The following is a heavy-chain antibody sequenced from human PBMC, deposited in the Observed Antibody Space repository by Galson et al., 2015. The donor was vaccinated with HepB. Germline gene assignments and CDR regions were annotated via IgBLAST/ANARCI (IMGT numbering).Heavy chain of an antibody. D-gene: IGHD6-19*01. CDR1: GYTFTSYE. J-gene: IGHJ5*02. V-gene: IGHV1-46*01. CDR2: FNPSGDTT. CDR3: ARERSSSGWYNWFDP. Sequence: SVKVSCKASGYTFTSYEIHWVRQAPGQGPEWMGVFNPSGDTTTSAQKFQGRVAMTRDTSTTTLYMELSSLRSEDTAIYYCARERSSSGWYNWFDPWGQGTLVTVSS.